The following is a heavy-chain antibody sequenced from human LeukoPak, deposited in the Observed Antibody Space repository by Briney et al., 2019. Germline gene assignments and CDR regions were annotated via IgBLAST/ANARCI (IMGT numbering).Heavy chain of an antibody. Sequence: GGSLRLSCAASGFIFTSYAMTWVRQAPGKGLEWVSTVIGTGGSTYYADSAKGRFTISRDNSKYTVDLQMNSLRAEDTAVYYCAKAPTFGGVIVFLDYWGQGTLVTVSS. D-gene: IGHD3-16*02. V-gene: IGHV3-23*01. J-gene: IGHJ4*02. CDR1: GFIFTSYA. CDR2: VIGTGGST. CDR3: AKAPTFGGVIVFLDY.